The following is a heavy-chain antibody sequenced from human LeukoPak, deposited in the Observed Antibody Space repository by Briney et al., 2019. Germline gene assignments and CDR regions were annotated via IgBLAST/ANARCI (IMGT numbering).Heavy chain of an antibody. CDR1: GYTFTSYG. Sequence: ASVKVSCKASGYTFTSYGISWVRQAPGQGLEWMGWINPNSGGTNYAQKFQGRVTMTRDTSISTAYMELSRLRSDDTAVYYCARDSPLYHEHRIVVVPAAGGFDYWGQGTLVTVSS. V-gene: IGHV1-2*02. D-gene: IGHD2-2*01. CDR3: ARDSPLYHEHRIVVVPAAGGFDY. CDR2: INPNSGGT. J-gene: IGHJ4*02.